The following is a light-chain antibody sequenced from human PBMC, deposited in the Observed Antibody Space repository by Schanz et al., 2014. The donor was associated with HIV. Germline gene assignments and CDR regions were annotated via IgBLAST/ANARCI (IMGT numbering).Light chain of an antibody. J-gene: IGKJ1*01. V-gene: IGKV3D-15*01. CDR1: QSIGSN. CDR2: GAS. Sequence: EVVMTQSPATLSVSPGEGATLSCRASQSIGSNLAWYQQRPGQAPRLLIYGASSRATGIPDRFSGSGSGTDFTLTISRLEPEDAATYYCQKCNSTPRTFGQGTKVEIK. CDR3: QKCNSTPRT.